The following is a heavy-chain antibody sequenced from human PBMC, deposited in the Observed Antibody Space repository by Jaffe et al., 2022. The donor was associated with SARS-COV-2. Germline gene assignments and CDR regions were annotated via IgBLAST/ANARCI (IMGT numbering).Heavy chain of an antibody. J-gene: IGHJ4*02. CDR2: ISYDGSNK. D-gene: IGHD5-12*01. Sequence: QVQLVESGGGVVQPGRSLRLSCAASGFTFSSYGMHWVRQAPGKGLEWVAVISYDGSNKYYADSVKGRFTISRDNSKNTLYLQMNSLRAEDTAVYYCAKNHGYGAFDYWGQGTLVTVSS. V-gene: IGHV3-30*18. CDR3: AKNHGYGAFDY. CDR1: GFTFSSYG.